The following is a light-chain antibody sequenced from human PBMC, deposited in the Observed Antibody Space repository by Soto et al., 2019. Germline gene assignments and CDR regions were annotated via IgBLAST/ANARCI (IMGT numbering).Light chain of an antibody. J-gene: IGLJ2*01. CDR1: SSNIGAGYD. CDR3: QSYDSSLSGSRV. Sequence: QSVLTQPPSVSGAPGQRVTISCTGSSSNIGAGYDVHWYQQLPGAAPKLLIYGNINRPSGVPDRFSGSKSGTSASLAISGFQAEDEAEYYCQSYDSSLSGSRVFGGGTKLTVL. CDR2: GNI. V-gene: IGLV1-40*01.